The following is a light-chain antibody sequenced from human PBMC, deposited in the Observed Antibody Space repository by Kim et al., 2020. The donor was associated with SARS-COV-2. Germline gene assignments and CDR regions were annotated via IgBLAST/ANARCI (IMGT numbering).Light chain of an antibody. CDR3: QTEDSSVTYVV. CDR1: AVASQV. J-gene: IGLJ2*01. Sequence: PGQTARITGCGVAVASQVAFWCQQRPGKATGLVIDKDSERPSGIPERFSGASSGTTVTLTISGGQAEDEADYYCQTEDSSVTYVVFGGGTQLTVL. CDR2: KDS. V-gene: IGLV3-25*03.